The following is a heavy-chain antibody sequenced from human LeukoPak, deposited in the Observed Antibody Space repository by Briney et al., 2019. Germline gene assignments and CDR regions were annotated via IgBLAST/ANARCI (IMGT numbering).Heavy chain of an antibody. CDR2: IYHSGST. D-gene: IGHD4-23*01. J-gene: IGHJ3*02. CDR1: GGSISSSSFH. V-gene: IGHV4-39*01. Sequence: PSETLSLTCTVSGGSISSSSFHWDWIRQPPGKGLEWIGSIYHSGSTYSYPSLKSRVTISVGTSKNQFSLKLSSVTAADTAVHYCARAGNYGGYAFDIWGQGTMVTVSS. CDR3: ARAGNYGGYAFDI.